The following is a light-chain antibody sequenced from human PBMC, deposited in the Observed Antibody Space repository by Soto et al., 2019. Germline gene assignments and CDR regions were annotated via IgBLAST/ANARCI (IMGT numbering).Light chain of an antibody. CDR1: QAISIY. CDR3: QKYNSAPLT. CDR2: SAS. Sequence: DLQLTQSPPSLSASVGDRVTITCRASQAISIYVAWYQQKPGKIPKLLIFSASTVQSGVPSRFSGCGYGTDFTLTISNLQPEDVATYYCQKYNSAPLTFGPGTKVDLK. V-gene: IGKV1-27*01. J-gene: IGKJ3*01.